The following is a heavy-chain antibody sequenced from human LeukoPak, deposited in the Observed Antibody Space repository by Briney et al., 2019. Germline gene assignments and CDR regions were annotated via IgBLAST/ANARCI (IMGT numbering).Heavy chain of an antibody. D-gene: IGHD3-16*01. CDR3: ARGGDY. Sequence: GGSLRLSCAASGFTFSGYAMHWVRQAPGKGLEWVAVISYDGSNKYYADSVKGRFTISRDNAKNTLYLQMNSLRAEDTAVYYCARGGDYWGQGTLVTVSS. J-gene: IGHJ4*02. CDR1: GFTFSGYA. CDR2: ISYDGSNK. V-gene: IGHV3-30*04.